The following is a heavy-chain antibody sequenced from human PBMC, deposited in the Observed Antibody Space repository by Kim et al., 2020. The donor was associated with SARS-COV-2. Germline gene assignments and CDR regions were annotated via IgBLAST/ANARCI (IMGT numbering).Heavy chain of an antibody. CDR2: ISGSGGST. J-gene: IGHJ4*02. D-gene: IGHD3-22*01. V-gene: IGHV3-23*01. Sequence: GGSLRLSCAASGFTFSSYAMSWVRQAPGKGLEWVSAISGSGGSTYYADSVKGRFTISRDNSKNTLYLQMNSLRAEDTAVYYCAKDYYYDSSGYYLRPPVYYFDYWGQGTLVTVSS. CDR3: AKDYYYDSSGYYLRPPVYYFDY. CDR1: GFTFSSYA.